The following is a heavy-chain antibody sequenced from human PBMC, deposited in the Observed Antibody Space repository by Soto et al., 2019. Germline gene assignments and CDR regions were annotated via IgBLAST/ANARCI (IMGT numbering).Heavy chain of an antibody. Sequence: SETLSLTCTVSGGSIISYYWSWILQPPWKGLEWIGYIYYSGSTNYNPSLKSRVAISVDTSKNQFSLKLSSVTAADTAVYYCARHGAGTNGAPLFAPWGQGTLVTVSS. J-gene: IGHJ5*02. V-gene: IGHV4-59*08. CDR2: IYYSGST. CDR3: ARHGAGTNGAPLFAP. D-gene: IGHD2-8*01. CDR1: GGSIISYY.